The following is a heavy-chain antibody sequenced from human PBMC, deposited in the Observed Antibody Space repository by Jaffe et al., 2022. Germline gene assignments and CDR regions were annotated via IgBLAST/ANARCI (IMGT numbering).Heavy chain of an antibody. V-gene: IGHV3-48*01. CDR3: ARDGNGEDYYYYYYMDV. D-gene: IGHD4-17*01. CDR1: GFTFSSYS. J-gene: IGHJ6*03. CDR2: ISSSSSTI. Sequence: EVQLVESGGGLVQPGGSLRLSCAASGFTFSSYSMNWVRQAPGKGLEWVSYISSSSSTIYYADSVKGRFTISRDNAKNSLYLQMNSLRAEDTAVYYCARDGNGEDYYYYYYMDVWGKGTTVTVSS.